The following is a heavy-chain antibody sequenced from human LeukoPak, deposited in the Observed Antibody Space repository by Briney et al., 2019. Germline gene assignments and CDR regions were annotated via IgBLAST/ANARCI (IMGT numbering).Heavy chain of an antibody. CDR3: ASPSRGVVLDL. D-gene: IGHD2-15*01. CDR1: GGSFSGYY. CDR2: INHSGST. V-gene: IGHV4-34*01. J-gene: IGHJ2*01. Sequence: SETLSLTCAVYGGSFSGYYWSWIRQPPGKGLEWIGEINHSGSTNYNPSLKSRVTISVDKSKNQFSLKLSSVTAADTAVYYCASPSRGVVLDLWGRGTLVTVSS.